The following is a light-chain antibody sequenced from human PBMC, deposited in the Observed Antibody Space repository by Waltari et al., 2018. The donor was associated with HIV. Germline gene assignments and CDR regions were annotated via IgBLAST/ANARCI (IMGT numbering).Light chain of an antibody. CDR2: DSN. CDR1: SSHIGNNY. CDR3: GTWDSSLSAWV. V-gene: IGLV1-51*01. Sequence: QSVLTQPPSVSAAPGQKVTISCPGSSSHIGNNYVTWYQQLPGTAPKLLIYDSNKRPSGIPDRFSGSKSGTSGTLAITGLQTGDEADYYCGTWDSSLSAWVFGGGTKLTVL. J-gene: IGLJ3*02.